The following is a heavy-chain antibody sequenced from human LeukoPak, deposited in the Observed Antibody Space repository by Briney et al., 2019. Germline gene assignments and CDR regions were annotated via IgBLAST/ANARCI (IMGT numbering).Heavy chain of an antibody. J-gene: IGHJ6*02. CDR1: GFTFSSYG. CDR3: ACPTGTPWEVAYGMDV. Sequence: GGSLRLSCAASGFTFSSYGMHWVRHAPGTGLEWVAVISYDGSNKYYADSVKGRFTISRDNSKNTLYLQMHSLRAEDRAVYYCACPTGTPWEVAYGMDVWGQGTTVTVSS. V-gene: IGHV3-30*03. D-gene: IGHD1-1*01. CDR2: ISYDGSNK.